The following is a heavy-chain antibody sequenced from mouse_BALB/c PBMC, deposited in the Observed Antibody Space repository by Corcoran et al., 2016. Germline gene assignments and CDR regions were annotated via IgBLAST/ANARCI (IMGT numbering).Heavy chain of an antibody. CDR1: GYTFTNYG. V-gene: IGHV9-3-1*01. CDR3: SRRTTVVEGFAY. D-gene: IGHD1-1*01. J-gene: IGHJ3*01. Sequence: QIQLVQSGPELKKPGETVKISCKASGYTFTNYGMNWVKQAPGKGLEWMGWINTYTGEPTYADDFKGRFAFSLETSASTAYLQFNNLKNEDTSTYFCSRRTTVVEGFAYWGQGTLVTVSA. CDR2: INTYTGEP.